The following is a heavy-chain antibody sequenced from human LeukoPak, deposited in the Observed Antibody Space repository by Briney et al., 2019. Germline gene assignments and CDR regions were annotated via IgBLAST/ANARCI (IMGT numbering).Heavy chain of an antibody. V-gene: IGHV1-2*02. Sequence: ASLKVSCKASGYTFTGYYMHWVRQAPGQGLEWMGWINPNSGGTNYAQKFQGRVTMTRDTSISTAYMELSRLRADDTAVYYCTTRPLGSCSGNSCQGLDYWGQGTLVTVSS. CDR1: GYTFTGYY. CDR3: TTRPLGSCSGNSCQGLDY. J-gene: IGHJ4*02. CDR2: INPNSGGT. D-gene: IGHD2-2*01.